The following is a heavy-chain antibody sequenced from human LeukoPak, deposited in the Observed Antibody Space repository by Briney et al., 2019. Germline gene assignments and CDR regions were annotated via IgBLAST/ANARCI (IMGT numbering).Heavy chain of an antibody. V-gene: IGHV4-59*08. Sequence: SETLSLTCTVSGGSISSYYWSWIRQPPGKGLEWIGYIYYGGSTNYNPSLKSRVTISVDTSKNQFSLKLSSVTAADTAVYYCARAKPSIAAAGTIGYWGQGTLVTVSS. CDR1: GGSISSYY. CDR3: ARAKPSIAAAGTIGY. D-gene: IGHD6-13*01. J-gene: IGHJ4*02. CDR2: IYYGGST.